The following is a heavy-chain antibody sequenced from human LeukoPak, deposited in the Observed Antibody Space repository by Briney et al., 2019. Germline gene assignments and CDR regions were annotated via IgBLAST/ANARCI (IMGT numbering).Heavy chain of an antibody. V-gene: IGHV4-39*07. J-gene: IGHJ4*02. CDR3: ARGRRWLRSHYFDY. D-gene: IGHD5-24*01. CDR1: GGSVNSSNYC. CDR2: INHSGST. Sequence: PSETLSLTCTVSGGSVNSSNYCWGWIRQSPGTGLAWLGEINHSGSTNYNPSLKSRVTISVDTSKNQFSLKLSSVTAADTAVYYCARGRRWLRSHYFDYWGQGTLVTVSS.